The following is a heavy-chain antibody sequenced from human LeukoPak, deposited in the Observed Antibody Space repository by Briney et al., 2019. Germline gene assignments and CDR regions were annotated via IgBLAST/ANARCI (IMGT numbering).Heavy chain of an antibody. V-gene: IGHV1-2*02. CDR2: INPNSGGT. D-gene: IGHD6-19*01. J-gene: IGHJ4*02. CDR3: ARDRGAVAGKRGYFDY. CDR1: GYTFTGYY. Sequence: ASVKVSCKASGYTFTGYYMHWVRQAPGQGLEWMGWINPNSGGTNYAQKFQGRVTMTRDTSISTAYMEPSRLRSDDTAVYYCARDRGAVAGKRGYFDYWGQGTLVTVSS.